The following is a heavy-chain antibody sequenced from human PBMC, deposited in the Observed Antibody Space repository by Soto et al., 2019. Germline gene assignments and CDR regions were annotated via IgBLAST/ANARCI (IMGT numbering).Heavy chain of an antibody. CDR1: GGSLSDYF. Sequence: SETLSLTCVVSGGSLSDYFWSWIRQHPGMALEWIGYINYSGSIYYNPSLKSRVTISVDTSKNQFSLKLSSVTAADTAVYYCARGSSGWYDYWGQGTLVTVSS. V-gene: IGHV4-31*11. D-gene: IGHD6-19*01. CDR3: ARGSSGWYDY. J-gene: IGHJ4*02. CDR2: INYSGSI.